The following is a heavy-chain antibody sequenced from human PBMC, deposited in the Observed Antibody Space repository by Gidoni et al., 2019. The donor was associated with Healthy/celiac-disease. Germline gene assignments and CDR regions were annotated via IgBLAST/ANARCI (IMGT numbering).Heavy chain of an antibody. D-gene: IGHD5-18*01. Sequence: VQLVQSVAEVKKTGASVNVSCTASGYTFNSYYMHWVRQAPGQGLEWMGIINPSGGSTSYAQKFQGRVTMTRDKYTSTVYMELSSLRSEETAVYYCARMDTPQLGFDYWGQGTLVTVSS. CDR2: INPSGGST. CDR3: ARMDTPQLGFDY. V-gene: IGHV1-46*02. J-gene: IGHJ4*02. CDR1: GYTFNSYY.